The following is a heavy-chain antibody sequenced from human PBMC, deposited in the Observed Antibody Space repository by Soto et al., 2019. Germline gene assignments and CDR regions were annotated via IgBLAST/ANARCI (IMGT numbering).Heavy chain of an antibody. CDR3: AKCMTTVTTSPFAI. V-gene: IGHV3-23*01. D-gene: IGHD4-17*01. CDR1: GFTFSSYA. Sequence: EVQLLESGGGLVQPGGSLRLSCAASGFTFSSYAMSWVRQAPGKGLEWVSAISGRGGGTYYAASVKGRFTISRDNSKNTLYLRMIRLRAEDTAVYYCAKCMTTVTTSPFAIWGQGTMVTVSS. CDR2: ISGRGGGT. J-gene: IGHJ3*02.